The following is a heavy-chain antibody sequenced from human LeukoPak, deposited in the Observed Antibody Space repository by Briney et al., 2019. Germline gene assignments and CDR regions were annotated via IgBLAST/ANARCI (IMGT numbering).Heavy chain of an antibody. Sequence: ASVKVSCKASGYTFTGYYMHWVRQAPGQGLERMGWINPNSGGTNYAQKFQGRVTMTRDTSISTAYMELSRLRSDDTAVYYCARVVLYGSGRLSWPNYGMDVWGQGTTVTVSS. J-gene: IGHJ6*02. D-gene: IGHD3-10*01. V-gene: IGHV1-2*02. CDR3: ARVVLYGSGRLSWPNYGMDV. CDR2: INPNSGGT. CDR1: GYTFTGYY.